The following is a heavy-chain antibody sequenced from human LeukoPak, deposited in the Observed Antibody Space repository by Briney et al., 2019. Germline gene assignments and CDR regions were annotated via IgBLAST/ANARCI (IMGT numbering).Heavy chain of an antibody. CDR3: ARAGKSTGWFTYKANWFDP. D-gene: IGHD2-8*02. J-gene: IGHJ5*02. CDR2: IYVADSDA. Sequence: GESLKISCKGSGYSFSSYWIGWVRQVPGKGLEWMGIIYVADSDARYSPAFQGQVTISVDTSINTAYLQWSSLKASDTAVYYCARAGKSTGWFTYKANWFDPWAREPWSPSPQ. V-gene: IGHV5-51*01. CDR1: GYSFSSYW.